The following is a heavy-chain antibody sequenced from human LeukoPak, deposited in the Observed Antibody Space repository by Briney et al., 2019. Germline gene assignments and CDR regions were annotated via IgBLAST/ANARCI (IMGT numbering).Heavy chain of an antibody. CDR3: ARDGWGSRDY. Sequence: GGSLRLSCAASGFTFSSYSMNWVGQAPRKGLAWVSSISSISYIYYADSVKGRLTISRDKAKNSLYRQMNSPRAEDTAVYYCARDGWGSRDYWGQGNLVTVSS. CDR1: GFTFSSYS. V-gene: IGHV3-21*01. CDR2: ISSISYI. D-gene: IGHD6-19*01. J-gene: IGHJ4*02.